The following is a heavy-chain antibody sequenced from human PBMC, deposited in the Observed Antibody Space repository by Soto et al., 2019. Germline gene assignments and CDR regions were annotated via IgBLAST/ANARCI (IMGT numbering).Heavy chain of an antibody. CDR1: GGTFSSYA. CDR2: IIPIFGTA. J-gene: IGHJ6*02. Sequence: SVKVSCQASGGTFSSYAISWVRQAPGQGLEWMGGIIPIFGTANYAQKFQGRVTITADESTSTAYMELSSLRSEDTAVYYCAASGSYSNYYYGMDVWGQGTTVTVSS. D-gene: IGHD1-26*01. V-gene: IGHV1-69*13. CDR3: AASGSYSNYYYGMDV.